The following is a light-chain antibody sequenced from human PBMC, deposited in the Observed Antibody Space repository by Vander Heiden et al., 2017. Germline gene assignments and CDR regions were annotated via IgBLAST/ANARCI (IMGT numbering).Light chain of an antibody. CDR1: QNVSRY. CDR3: QQRINWPLT. J-gene: IGKJ4*01. V-gene: IGKV3-11*01. Sequence: ELVLTQSPATLALSAGERATLSCRASQNVSRYLAWYQHRPGQAPRLLIYDTFNRAAGVPARFSGSGSETDFTLSISSLEPEDFAVYYCQQRINWPLTFGGGARVEI. CDR2: DTF.